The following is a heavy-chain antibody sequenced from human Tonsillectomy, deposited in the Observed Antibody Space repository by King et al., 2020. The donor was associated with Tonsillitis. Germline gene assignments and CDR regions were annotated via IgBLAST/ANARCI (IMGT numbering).Heavy chain of an antibody. Sequence: VQLVESGGGLVQPGGSLRLSCAASGFTFSSYAMSWVRQAPGKGLEWVSALSGSGGSTYYADSVEGRFTISRDNSKTTLYLQMNSLRAEDTAVYYCAKDLSRMSGMDVWGQGTTVTVSS. D-gene: IGHD2-8*01. J-gene: IGHJ6*02. V-gene: IGHV3-23*04. CDR3: AKDLSRMSGMDV. CDR2: LSGSGGST. CDR1: GFTFSSYA.